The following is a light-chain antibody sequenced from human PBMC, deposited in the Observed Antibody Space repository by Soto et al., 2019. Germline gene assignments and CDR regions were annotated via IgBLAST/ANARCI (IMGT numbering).Light chain of an antibody. CDR1: SSDVGGYNY. CDR3: SSYTSSSTSV. CDR2: EVS. V-gene: IGLV2-14*01. J-gene: IGLJ2*01. Sequence: QSVLTQPASVSGSPGQSITISCTGTSSDVGGYNYVSWYQQHPGKAPKLMIYEVSNRPSGVSNRFSGSKSGNTASLTISGLQAEDEADYYCSSYTSSSTSVFCGGTKVTVL.